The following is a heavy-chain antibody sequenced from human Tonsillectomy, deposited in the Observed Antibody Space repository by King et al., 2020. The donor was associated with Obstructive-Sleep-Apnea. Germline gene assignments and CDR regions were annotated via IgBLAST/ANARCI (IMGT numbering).Heavy chain of an antibody. J-gene: IGHJ4*02. CDR1: GFTYDDYA. V-gene: IGHV3-9*01. Sequence: VQLVESGGGSVQTGRSLRLSCAASGFTYDDYAMHWVRQAPGKGLEWVSGISWNGGTIGYADSVKGRFTISRDNAKNSLYLQMNSLRPEDTALYYCAKGSGVTVMVMVNQNRYYVDHRGQGTPVTVSS. D-gene: IGHD3-22*01. CDR2: ISWNGGTI. CDR3: AKGSGVTVMVMVNQNRYYVDH.